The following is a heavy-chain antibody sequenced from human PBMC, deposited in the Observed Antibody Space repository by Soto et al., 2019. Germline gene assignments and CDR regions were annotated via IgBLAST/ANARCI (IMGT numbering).Heavy chain of an antibody. V-gene: IGHV3-66*01. CDR1: GFTVSSNY. D-gene: IGHD4-17*01. CDR2: IYSGGST. Sequence: GGSLRLSCAASGFTVSSNYMSWVRQAPGKGLEWVSVIYSGGSTYYADSVKGRFTISRDNSKNTLYLQMNSLRAEDTAVYYCARGIVGDYVNAFDIWGQGTMVTVSS. CDR3: ARGIVGDYVNAFDI. J-gene: IGHJ3*02.